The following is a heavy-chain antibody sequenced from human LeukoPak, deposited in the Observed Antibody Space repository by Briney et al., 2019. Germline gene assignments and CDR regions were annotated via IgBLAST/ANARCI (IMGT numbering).Heavy chain of an antibody. CDR3: ARGYSSSWNYFDY. CDR2: VFDSGGT. D-gene: IGHD6-13*01. V-gene: IGHV4-59*01. J-gene: IGHJ4*02. CDR1: GGSISNYW. Sequence: PSETLSPTRTVSGGSISNYWWSWIRQPPGKGLEWIGYVFDSGGTNYNPSLKSRVTISVDTSKKQFSLKLSSVTAADTAVYYCARGYSSSWNYFDYWGQGTLVTVSS.